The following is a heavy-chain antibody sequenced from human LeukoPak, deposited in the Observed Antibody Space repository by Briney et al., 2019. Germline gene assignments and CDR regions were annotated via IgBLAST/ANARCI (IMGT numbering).Heavy chain of an antibody. CDR1: GGSISSGGYS. V-gene: IGHV4-30-2*01. CDR2: IYHSGST. CDR3: ARSGYSYGLDY. D-gene: IGHD5-18*01. J-gene: IGHJ4*02. Sequence: PSETLSLTCAVSGGSISSGGYSWSWIRQPPGKGLEWIGYIYHSGSTYYNPSLKSRVTISVDRSKNQFSLKLSSVTAADTAVYYCARSGYSYGLDYWGQGILVTVSS.